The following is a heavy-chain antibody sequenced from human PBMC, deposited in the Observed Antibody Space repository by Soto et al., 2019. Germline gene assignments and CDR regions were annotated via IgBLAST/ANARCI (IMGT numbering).Heavy chain of an antibody. CDR1: GYTFSNYG. V-gene: IGHV1-18*01. Sequence: ASVKVSCKTSGYTFSNYGIAWVRQAPGQGLEWMGWISVYNYNTNYAQKLQGRVTMTRDISTSTAYMELRSLISDDTAVYYCARGGGYYGSGTYPFDYWGQGTLVTVS. D-gene: IGHD3-10*01. CDR3: ARGGGYYGSGTYPFDY. J-gene: IGHJ4*02. CDR2: ISVYNYNT.